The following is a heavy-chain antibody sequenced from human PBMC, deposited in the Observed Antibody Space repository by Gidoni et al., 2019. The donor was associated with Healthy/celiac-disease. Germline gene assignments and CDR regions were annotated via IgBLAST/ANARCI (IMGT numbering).Heavy chain of an antibody. CDR3: ETLEAAKGDDY. D-gene: IGHD2-15*01. V-gene: IGHV3-30*03. J-gene: IGHJ4*02. CDR1: GFTFSSYG. Sequence: QVQLVESGGGVVKPGRSLSLSCAASGFTFSSYGMHWVRQAPCKGLEWVAVISYDGSNKYYADSVKGRFTISRDNSKNTLYLQMNSLRAEDTAVYYCETLEAAKGDDYWGQGTLVTVSS. CDR2: ISYDGSNK.